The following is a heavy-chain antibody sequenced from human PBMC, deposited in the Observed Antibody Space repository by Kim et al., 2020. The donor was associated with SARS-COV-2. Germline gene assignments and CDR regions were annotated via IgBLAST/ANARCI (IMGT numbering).Heavy chain of an antibody. Sequence: TYYADSVKGRFTISRDNSKNTLYLQMNSLRAEDTAVYYCAKRRVIGGFDPWGQGTLVTVSS. V-gene: IGHV3-23*01. CDR3: AKRRVIGGFDP. CDR2: T. J-gene: IGHJ5*02.